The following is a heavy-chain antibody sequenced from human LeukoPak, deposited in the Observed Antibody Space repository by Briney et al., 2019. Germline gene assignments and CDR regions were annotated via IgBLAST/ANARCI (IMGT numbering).Heavy chain of an antibody. CDR1: GFTVSSYS. V-gene: IGHV3-48*04. J-gene: IGHJ4*02. Sequence: GGSLRLSCAASGFTVSSYSMNWVRQAPGKGLEWVSYISSSSSTIYYADSVKGRFTISRDNAKNSLYLQMNSLRAEDTAVYYCAKSWFGELWKFDYWGQGTLVTVSS. CDR2: ISSSSSTI. D-gene: IGHD3-10*01. CDR3: AKSWFGELWKFDY.